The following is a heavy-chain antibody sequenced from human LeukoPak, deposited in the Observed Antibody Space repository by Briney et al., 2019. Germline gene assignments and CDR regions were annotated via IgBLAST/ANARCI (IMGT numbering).Heavy chain of an antibody. J-gene: IGHJ4*02. D-gene: IGHD3-22*01. V-gene: IGHV1-2*02. CDR1: GYXFTSYY. CDR2: VNPTSGGT. CDR3: ARVYYYYDSSGILTLYFDY. Sequence: ASVKVSCKTSGYXFTSYYIHWVRQAPGQGLEWMGWVNPTSGGTNYAQKFQGRVTMTRDTSISTAYMELSRLRSDDTAVYYCARVYYYYDSSGILTLYFDYWGQGTLVTVSS.